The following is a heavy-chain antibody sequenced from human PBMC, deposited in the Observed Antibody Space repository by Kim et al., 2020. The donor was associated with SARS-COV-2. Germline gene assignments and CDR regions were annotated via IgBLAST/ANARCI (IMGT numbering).Heavy chain of an antibody. D-gene: IGHD6-13*01. J-gene: IGHJ6*02. Sequence: LKSRVTMSVDTSKNQFSLKLSSVTAADTAVYYCARVAGSSSWPSGYGMDVWGQGTTVTVSS. V-gene: IGHV4-4*06. CDR3: ARVAGSSSWPSGYGMDV.